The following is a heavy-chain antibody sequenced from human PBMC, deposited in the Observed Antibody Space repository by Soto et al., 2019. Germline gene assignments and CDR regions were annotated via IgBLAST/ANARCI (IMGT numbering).Heavy chain of an antibody. V-gene: IGHV1-18*01. J-gene: IGHJ5*02. Sequence: ASVKVSCKASGYTFTSYGISWVRQAPGQGLEWMGWISAYNGNTNYAQKLQGRVTMTTDTSTSTAYMELRSLRSDDTAVYYCARDVLGIAAANNWFDPWGQGTLVTVSS. D-gene: IGHD6-13*01. CDR3: ARDVLGIAAANNWFDP. CDR2: ISAYNGNT. CDR1: GYTFTSYG.